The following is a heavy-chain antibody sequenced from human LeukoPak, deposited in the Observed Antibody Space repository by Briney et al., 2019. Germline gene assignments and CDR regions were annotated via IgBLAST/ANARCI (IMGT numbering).Heavy chain of an antibody. V-gene: IGHV4-61*01. CDR1: GGSVSSGSYY. D-gene: IGHD2-2*01. CDR2: IYYSGST. CDR3: AREAVVVPAAMSYYYGMDV. Sequence: SETLSLTCTVSGGSVSSGSYYWSWIRQPPGKGLEWTGYIYYSGSTNYNPPLKSRVTISVDTSKNQFSLKLSSVTAADTAVYYCAREAVVVPAAMSYYYGMDVWGQGTTVTVSS. J-gene: IGHJ6*02.